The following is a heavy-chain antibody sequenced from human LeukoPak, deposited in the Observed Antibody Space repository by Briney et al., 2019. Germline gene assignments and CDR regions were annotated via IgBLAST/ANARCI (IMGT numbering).Heavy chain of an antibody. CDR1: GFTFSNYG. D-gene: IGHD3-22*01. V-gene: IGHV3-33*01. CDR2: IWYDGSNK. J-gene: IGHJ5*02. CDR3: ARSYYYDRSAGGWFDP. Sequence: GGSLRLSCAASGFTFSNYGMHWVRQAPGKGLEWVAIIWYDGSNKHYADSVKGRFTISRDNSKNTLYLEMSSLRVEDTAVYYCARSYYYDRSAGGWFDPWGQGTLVTVSS.